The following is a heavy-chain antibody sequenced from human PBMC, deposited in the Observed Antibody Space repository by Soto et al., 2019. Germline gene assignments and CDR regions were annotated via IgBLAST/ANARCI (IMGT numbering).Heavy chain of an antibody. D-gene: IGHD3-3*01. J-gene: IGHJ4*02. CDR3: ARRDDFWSGYLSY. CDR1: GYSFTSYG. CDR2: IYPGDSDT. Sequence: GESLKISCKGSGYSFTSYGIGWVRQMPGKGLEWMGIIYPGDSDTRYSPSFQGQATISADKSISTAYLQWSSLKASDTAMYYCARRDDFWSGYLSYWGQGTLVTVSS. V-gene: IGHV5-51*01.